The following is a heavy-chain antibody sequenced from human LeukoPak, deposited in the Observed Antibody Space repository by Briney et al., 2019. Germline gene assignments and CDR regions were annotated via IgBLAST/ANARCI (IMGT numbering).Heavy chain of an antibody. CDR2: IYTSGST. V-gene: IGHV4-61*02. Sequence: SETLSLTCTVSGGSISSGSYYWSWIRQPAGKGLEWIGRIYTSGSTNYNPSLKSRVTISVDTSKNQFSLKLSSVTAADTAMYYCARAVLATKSEHWFDSWGQGTLVTVSS. D-gene: IGHD2-8*01. CDR3: ARAVLATKSEHWFDS. CDR1: GGSISSGSYY. J-gene: IGHJ5*01.